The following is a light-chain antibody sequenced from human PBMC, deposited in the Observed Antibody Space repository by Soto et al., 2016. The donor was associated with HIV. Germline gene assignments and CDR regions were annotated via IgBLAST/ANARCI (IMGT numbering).Light chain of an antibody. Sequence: DIQITQSPSSLSASVGDRVTITCRASQGINNYLAWYQQKPGKVPKLLIYAASTLRSGVPSRFAGSGSGTGFTLTISSLQSEDFATYYCQQYESYALSITFGQGTRLDIK. CDR1: QGINNY. CDR2: AAS. J-gene: IGKJ5*01. CDR3: QQYESYALSIT. V-gene: IGKV1-27*01.